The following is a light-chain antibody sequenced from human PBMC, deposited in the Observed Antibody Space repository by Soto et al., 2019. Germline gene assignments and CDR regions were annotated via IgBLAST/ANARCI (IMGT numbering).Light chain of an antibody. V-gene: IGKV1-5*03. CDR3: QHCDSYWT. CDR1: QSISTS. CDR2: KAS. J-gene: IGKJ1*01. Sequence: DIQMTQSPSTLSASVGDRVTITCRASQSISTSLAWYQQKPGKAPKVLIYKASSLESGVPSRFSGSGSGTEFTLTISSLQPDDFATSYCQHCDSYWTFGQGTKVEIK.